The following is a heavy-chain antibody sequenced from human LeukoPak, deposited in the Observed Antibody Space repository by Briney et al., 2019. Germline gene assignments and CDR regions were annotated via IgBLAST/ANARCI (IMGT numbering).Heavy chain of an antibody. J-gene: IGHJ3*02. CDR2: IIPILGIA. V-gene: IGHV1-69*04. D-gene: IGHD3-10*01. CDR1: GGTFSSYA. Sequence: SVKVSCKASGGTFSSYAISWVRQAPGQGLEWMGRIIPILGIANYAQRFQGRVTITADESTSTAYMELSSLRSEDTAVYYCARVGAGGAAFDIWGQGTMVTVSS. CDR3: ARVGAGGAAFDI.